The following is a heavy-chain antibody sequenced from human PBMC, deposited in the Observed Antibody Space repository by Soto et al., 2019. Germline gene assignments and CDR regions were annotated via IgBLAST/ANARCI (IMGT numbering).Heavy chain of an antibody. CDR3: ARDPASYYYRSGSRYVTDG. Sequence: SETLSLTCPVSGGSFSGCYWSWIRQPPAKGLVGIGEINHSGSTNCNASLKSRVTISLDRSKNQLVLQLRSVTAADTXVYYGARDPASYYYRSGSRYVTDGRGEGTTVT. V-gene: IGHV4-34*01. CDR2: INHSGST. D-gene: IGHD3-10*01. CDR1: GGSFSGCY. J-gene: IGHJ6*02.